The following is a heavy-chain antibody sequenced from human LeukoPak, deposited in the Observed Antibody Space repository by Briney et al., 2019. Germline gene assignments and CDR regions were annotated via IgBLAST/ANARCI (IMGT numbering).Heavy chain of an antibody. CDR1: GFTFDDHG. CDR2: IKWDGGRT. D-gene: IGHD6-13*01. CDR3: ARGSGCSWYFYFDY. Sequence: GGSLRLSCAASGFTFDDHGMSWVRQAPGKGLEWVSGIKWDGGRTGYADSVKGRFTISRDNAKNSVYLQMNSLRAEDTALYHCARGSGCSWYFYFDYWGQGTLVTVSS. J-gene: IGHJ4*02. V-gene: IGHV3-20*01.